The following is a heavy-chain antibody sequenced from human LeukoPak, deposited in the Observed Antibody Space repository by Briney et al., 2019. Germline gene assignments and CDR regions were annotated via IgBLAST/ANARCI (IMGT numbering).Heavy chain of an antibody. CDR1: GGTFSSYA. J-gene: IGHJ4*02. CDR2: IIPIFGTA. Sequence: ASVKVSCKASGGTFSSYAISWVRQAPGQGLEWMGGIIPIFGTANYAQKFQGRVTITADESTSTAYMELSSLRSEDTAVYYCARRVGKPQILDYWGQGTLVTVSS. D-gene: IGHD2-2*01. V-gene: IGHV1-69*13. CDR3: ARRVGKPQILDY.